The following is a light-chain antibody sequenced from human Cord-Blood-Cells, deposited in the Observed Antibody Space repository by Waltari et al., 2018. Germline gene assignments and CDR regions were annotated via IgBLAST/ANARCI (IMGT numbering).Light chain of an antibody. CDR3: QRYNNWPPLT. Sequence: EIVMTQSPATLSVSPGERATLSCRASQSVSSNLAWYQQKPGQAPRHLIYGSSTRATGIPARFSGSGSGTEFTHTISSLQSEDFAVYYCQRYNNWPPLTFGQGTRLEIK. CDR2: GSS. V-gene: IGKV3-15*01. CDR1: QSVSSN. J-gene: IGKJ5*01.